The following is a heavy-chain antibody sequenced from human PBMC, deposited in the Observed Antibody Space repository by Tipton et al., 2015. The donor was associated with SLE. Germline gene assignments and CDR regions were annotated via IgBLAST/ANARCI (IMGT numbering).Heavy chain of an antibody. CDR3: ARLSSIVGATPPYYFDY. Sequence: TLSLTCAVYGGSFSGYYWSWIRQPPGKGLEWIGEINHSGSTNYNPSLKSRVTISVDTSKNQFSLKLSSVTAADTAVYYCARLSSIVGATPPYYFDYWGQGTLVTVSS. D-gene: IGHD1-26*01. J-gene: IGHJ4*02. CDR2: INHSGST. CDR1: GGSFSGYY. V-gene: IGHV4-34*01.